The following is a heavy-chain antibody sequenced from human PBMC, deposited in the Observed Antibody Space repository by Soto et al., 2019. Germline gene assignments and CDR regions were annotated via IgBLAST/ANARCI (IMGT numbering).Heavy chain of an antibody. J-gene: IGHJ6*02. CDR3: ARDRRQRKGGTYYYDSSGYSYGMDV. Sequence: ASVKVSCKASGYTFTGYYMHWVRQAPGQGLEWMGWINPNSGGTNYAQKFQGWVTMTRDTSISTAYMELSRLRSDDTAVYYCARDRRQRKGGTYYYDSSGYSYGMDVWGQGTTVTVSS. CDR1: GYTFTGYY. CDR2: INPNSGGT. D-gene: IGHD3-22*01. V-gene: IGHV1-2*04.